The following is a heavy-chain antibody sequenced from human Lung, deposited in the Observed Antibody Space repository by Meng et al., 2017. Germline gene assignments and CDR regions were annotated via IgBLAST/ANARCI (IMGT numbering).Heavy chain of an antibody. CDR1: GGSFSDYY. V-gene: IGHV4-34*01. J-gene: IGHJ4*02. CDR2: INHSGST. Sequence: QWGAVLLKPSETLSLTCVVAGGSFSDYYWSWIRQPPGKGLEWIGEINHSGSTNYNPSLESRATISVDTSQNNLSLKLSSVTAADSAVYYCARGPTTMAHDFDYWGQGTLVTVSS. CDR3: ARGPTTMAHDFDY. D-gene: IGHD4-11*01.